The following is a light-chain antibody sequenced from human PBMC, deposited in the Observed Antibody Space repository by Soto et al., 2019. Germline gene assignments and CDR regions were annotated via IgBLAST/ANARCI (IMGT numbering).Light chain of an antibody. Sequence: EIVLTQSPGTLSLSPGERATLSCRASQSVSGRYLAWYHQKPGQAPRLLIEGASSRAAGIPDRFSGSESGPDFTLTISRVEPEDFAVYYCQQYESSPHNFGPGTRVEI. V-gene: IGKV3-20*01. CDR2: GAS. J-gene: IGKJ3*01. CDR3: QQYESSPHN. CDR1: QSVSGRY.